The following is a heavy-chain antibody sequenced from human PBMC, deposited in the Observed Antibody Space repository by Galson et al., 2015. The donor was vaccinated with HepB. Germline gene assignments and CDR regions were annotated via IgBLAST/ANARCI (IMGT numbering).Heavy chain of an antibody. Sequence: SLRLSCAASGFTFDDYAMNWVRQGPGKGLEWVSVISWNSGGIGYADSVKGRFTISRDNAKNSLYLQMNSLRAEDTALYYCAKDMGYDSSEVGAFDIWGQGTMVTVSS. V-gene: IGHV3-9*01. D-gene: IGHD3-22*01. CDR1: GFTFDDYA. J-gene: IGHJ3*02. CDR2: ISWNSGGI. CDR3: AKDMGYDSSEVGAFDI.